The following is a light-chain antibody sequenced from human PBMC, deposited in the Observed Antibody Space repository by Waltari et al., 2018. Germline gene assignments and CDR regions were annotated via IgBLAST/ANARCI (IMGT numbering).Light chain of an antibody. CDR2: DVN. Sequence: QSALTQTATVSGSPVQSITISCTGTTSDVGQYNLVSWYQQHPGKAPTLIIYDVNKRPSGISNRFSGSKSGNTAALTISGLQAADEAYYYCCSDAGSAISVFDGGTKVTVL. J-gene: IGLJ3*02. V-gene: IGLV2-23*02. CDR3: CSDAGSAISV. CDR1: TSDVGQYNL.